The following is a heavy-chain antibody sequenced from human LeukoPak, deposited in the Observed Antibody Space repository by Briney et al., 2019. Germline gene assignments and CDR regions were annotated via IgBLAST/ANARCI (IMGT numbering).Heavy chain of an antibody. CDR3: AREVRGVGGAFDI. D-gene: IGHD3-10*01. Sequence: PGGSLRLSCAASGFTFSSYGMHWVRQAPGKGLEWVAVISYDGSNKYYADSVKGRFTISRDNSKNTLYLQMNSLRAEDTAVYYCAREVRGVGGAFDIWGQGTMVTVSS. CDR1: GFTFSSYG. V-gene: IGHV3-30*03. CDR2: ISYDGSNK. J-gene: IGHJ3*02.